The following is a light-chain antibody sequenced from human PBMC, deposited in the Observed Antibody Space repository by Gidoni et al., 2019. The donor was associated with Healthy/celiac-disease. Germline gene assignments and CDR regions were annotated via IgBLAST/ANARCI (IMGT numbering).Light chain of an antibody. V-gene: IGKV1-5*03. CDR3: QQYNSFPYT. J-gene: IGKJ2*01. Sequence: DIQMTQAPSTLSASVGDRVTITCRASQSISSWLAWYQQKPGKAPKLLIYKASSLESGVPSRFSGSGSGTEFTLTISSLQPDDFATYYCQQYNSFPYTFGQGTKLEIK. CDR2: KAS. CDR1: QSISSW.